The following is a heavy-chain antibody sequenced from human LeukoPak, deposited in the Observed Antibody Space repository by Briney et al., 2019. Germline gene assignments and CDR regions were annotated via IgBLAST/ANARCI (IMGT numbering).Heavy chain of an antibody. D-gene: IGHD3-22*01. V-gene: IGHV4-59*02. CDR2: IYYSGNT. CDR3: ARQGANQKGPGAYYYDSSGYDY. Sequence: SETLSLTCTVSGGSVSTYYWSWIRQPPGKGLEWIGYIYYSGNTNYNPSLKSRVTISVDTSKNQFSLRLSSVTAADTAVYFCARQGANQKGPGAYYYDSSGYDYWGQGTLVTVSS. CDR1: GGSVSTYY. J-gene: IGHJ4*02.